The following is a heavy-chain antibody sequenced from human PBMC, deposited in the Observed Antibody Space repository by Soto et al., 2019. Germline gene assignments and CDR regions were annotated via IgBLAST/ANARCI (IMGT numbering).Heavy chain of an antibody. V-gene: IGHV6-1*01. CDR1: GDNVSTNSAA. Sequence: HLQQSGPGLVKPSQTLSLTCAIYGDNVSTNSAAWNWIRQSPSRGLEWLGRTYYRSRGFSNYAVAVKRRVSINADTAKNLFSLELNSVSPEDTAVYYCARGPFQEGSGMVWFAPWGQGTPVSVSS. D-gene: IGHD3-10*01. J-gene: IGHJ5*02. CDR2: TYYRSRGFS. CDR3: ARGPFQEGSGMVWFAP.